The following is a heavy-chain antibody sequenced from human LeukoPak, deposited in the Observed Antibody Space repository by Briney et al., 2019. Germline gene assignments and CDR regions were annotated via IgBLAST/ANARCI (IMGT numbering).Heavy chain of an antibody. V-gene: IGHV4-39*07. CDR2: IYHSGST. Sequence: SETLSLTCTVSGGSISSSRYYWGWIRQPPGKGLEWIGNIYHSGSTYYNPSLKSRVTISVDTSKNQFSLELSSVTAADTAVYYCARGKWSGIDYWGQGTLVTVSS. D-gene: IGHD3-10*02. CDR1: GGSISSSRYY. J-gene: IGHJ4*02. CDR3: ARGKWSGIDY.